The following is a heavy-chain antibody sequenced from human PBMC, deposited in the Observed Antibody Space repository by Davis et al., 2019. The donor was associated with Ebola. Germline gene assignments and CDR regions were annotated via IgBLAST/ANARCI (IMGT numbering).Heavy chain of an antibody. CDR3: ANTKMGRIAAALDD. J-gene: IGHJ4*02. CDR2: ISGSGGST. Sequence: PGGSLRLSCAASGFTFSSYWMHWVRQAPGKGLEWVSAISGSGGSTYYADSVKGRFTISRDNSKNTLYLQMNSLRAEDTAVYYCANTKMGRIAAALDDWGQGTLVTVSS. CDR1: GFTFSSYW. V-gene: IGHV3-23*01. D-gene: IGHD6-13*01.